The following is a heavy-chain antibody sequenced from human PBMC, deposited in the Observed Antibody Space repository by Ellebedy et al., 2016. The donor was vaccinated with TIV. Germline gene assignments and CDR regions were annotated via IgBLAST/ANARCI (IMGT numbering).Heavy chain of an antibody. Sequence: ASVKVSXKASGYTFTSYYVHWVRQAPGQGLEWMGIINPSAGYTNYAQKFQGRVTLTRDTSTSTVYMELSSLRSEDTAVYYCAIRYSSGWSLDYWGQGTLVTVSS. CDR3: AIRYSSGWSLDY. D-gene: IGHD6-19*01. CDR1: GYTFTSYY. V-gene: IGHV1-46*01. CDR2: INPSAGYT. J-gene: IGHJ4*02.